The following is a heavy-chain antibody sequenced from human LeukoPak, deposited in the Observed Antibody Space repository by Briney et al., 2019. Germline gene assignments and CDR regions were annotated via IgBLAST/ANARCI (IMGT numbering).Heavy chain of an antibody. CDR2: INHSGST. J-gene: IGHJ6*03. V-gene: IGHV4-34*01. CDR1: GGSFSGYY. D-gene: IGHD3-3*01. CDR3: ARGVEGTIFGVITRSYYYYMDV. Sequence: SETLSLTCAAYGGSFSGYYWSWIRQPPGKGLEWIWEINHSGSTNYNPSLKSRVTISVDTSKNQFSLKLSSVTAADTAVYYCARGVEGTIFGVITRSYYYYMDVWGKGTTVTVSS.